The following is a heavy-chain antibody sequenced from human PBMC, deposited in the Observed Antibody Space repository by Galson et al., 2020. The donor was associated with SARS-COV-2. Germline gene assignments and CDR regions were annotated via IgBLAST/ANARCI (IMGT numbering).Heavy chain of an antibody. V-gene: IGHV4-39*01. Sequence: SETLSLTCTVSGGSISSSSYYWGWIRQPPGKGLEWIGSIYYSGSTYYNPSLKSRVTISVDTSKNQFSLKLSSVTAADTAVYYCARQLWLRGIFDYWGQGTLVTVSS. J-gene: IGHJ4*02. D-gene: IGHD5-18*01. CDR1: GGSISSSSYY. CDR2: IYYSGST. CDR3: ARQLWLRGIFDY.